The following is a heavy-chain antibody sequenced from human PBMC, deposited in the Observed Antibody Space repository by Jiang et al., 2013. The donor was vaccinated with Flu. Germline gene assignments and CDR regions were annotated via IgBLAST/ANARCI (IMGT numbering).Heavy chain of an antibody. CDR1: GGTFSSYA. V-gene: IGHV1-69*04. J-gene: IGHJ6*04. CDR3: ARDQVSPEYYYYYGMDV. D-gene: IGHD3-22*01. Sequence: LVESGAEVKKPGSSVKVSCKASGGTFSSYAISWVRQAPGQGLEWMGRIIPILGIANYAQKFQGRVTITADKSTSTAYMELSSLRSEDTAAYYCARDQVSPEYYYYYGMDVWGKGTTVTVSS. CDR2: IIPILGIA.